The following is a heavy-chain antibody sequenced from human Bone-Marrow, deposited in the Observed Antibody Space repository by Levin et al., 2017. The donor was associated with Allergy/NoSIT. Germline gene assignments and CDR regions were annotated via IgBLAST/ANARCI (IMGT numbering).Heavy chain of an antibody. J-gene: IGHJ4*02. CDR3: ARGGGSGEGDYLFDS. CDR2: IYHSGTT. CDR1: GYSISSTKW. V-gene: IGHV4-4*02. Sequence: MASETLSLTCAVSGYSISSTKWWSWVRQSPGKGLEWIGEIYHSGTTNYNPSLKSRVTISVDKSKNQFSLNLSSVTAADTAVYYCARGGGSGEGDYLFDSWGQGTLVTVSS. D-gene: IGHD3-22*01.